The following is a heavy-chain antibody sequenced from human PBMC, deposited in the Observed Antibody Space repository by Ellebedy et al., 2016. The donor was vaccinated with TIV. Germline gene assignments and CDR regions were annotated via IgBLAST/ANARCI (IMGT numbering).Heavy chain of an antibody. V-gene: IGHV1-2*04. D-gene: IGHD3-10*01. CDR1: GYTFTGYY. CDR3: ARGGLLWFGEPHGYYGMDV. CDR2: INPNSGGT. Sequence: ASVKVSCXASGYTFTGYYMHWVRQAPGQGLEWMGWINPNSGGTNYAQKFQGWVTMTRDTSISTAYMELSRLRSDDTAVYYCARGGLLWFGEPHGYYGMDVWGQGTTVTVSS. J-gene: IGHJ6*02.